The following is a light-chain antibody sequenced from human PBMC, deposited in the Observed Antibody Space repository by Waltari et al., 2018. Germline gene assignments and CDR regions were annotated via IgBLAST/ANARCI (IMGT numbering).Light chain of an antibody. Sequence: QSALTQPPSASGSPGQSVTISCTGTSSDIGTFDYVSWYQQPPGNAPKVMIFEVNQRPSGVPDRFSGSKSGNTASLTVSGLQAVDEADYYCSSYAGSHKLVFGGGTKLTVL. CDR2: EVN. V-gene: IGLV2-8*01. J-gene: IGLJ3*02. CDR1: SSDIGTFDY. CDR3: SSYAGSHKLV.